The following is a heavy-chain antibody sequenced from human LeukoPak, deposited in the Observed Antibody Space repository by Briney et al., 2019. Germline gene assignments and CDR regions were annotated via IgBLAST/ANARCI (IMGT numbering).Heavy chain of an antibody. V-gene: IGHV3-23*01. CDR1: GVTLSTYA. J-gene: IGHJ3*02. Sequence: PGGSLRLSCAASGVTLSTYAMSWVRQAPGKGLEWVSGISVSGASTFYADSVKGRFTISRDNSKNTLYLQMNSLRAEDTAVYYCSKAGPYSGSYHGDAFDIWGQGTMVTVSS. CDR3: SKAGPYSGSYHGDAFDI. CDR2: ISVSGAST. D-gene: IGHD1-26*01.